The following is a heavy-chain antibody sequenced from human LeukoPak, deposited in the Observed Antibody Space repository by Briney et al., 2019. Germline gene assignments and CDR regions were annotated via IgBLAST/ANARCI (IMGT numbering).Heavy chain of an antibody. CDR1: GGSISSYY. D-gene: IGHD3-9*01. V-gene: IGHV4-4*07. J-gene: IGHJ4*01. Sequence: SETLSLTCTVSGGSISSYYWSWIRQPAGERLEWIGRIYTSGSTNYNPSLKSRVTMSVDTSKNQFSLKLSSVTAADTAVYYCARVTVDYDILTGYYSPNYYFDYWGQGTLVTVSS. CDR3: ARVTVDYDILTGYYSPNYYFDY. CDR2: IYTSGST.